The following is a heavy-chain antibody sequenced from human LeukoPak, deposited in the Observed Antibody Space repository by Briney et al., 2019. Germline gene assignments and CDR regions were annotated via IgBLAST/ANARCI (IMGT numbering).Heavy chain of an antibody. CDR1: GFTVSSNY. CDR2: IYSGGST. V-gene: IGHV3-53*01. D-gene: IGHD3-10*01. J-gene: IGHJ4*02. Sequence: GGSLRLSCAASGFTVSSNYMSWVRQAPGKGLDWVSVIYSGGSTYYADSVKGRFTISRDNSKNTLYLQMNSLRAEDTAVYYCARGSEYGSGSYYNTPFYFDYWGQGTLVTVSS. CDR3: ARGSEYGSGSYYNTPFYFDY.